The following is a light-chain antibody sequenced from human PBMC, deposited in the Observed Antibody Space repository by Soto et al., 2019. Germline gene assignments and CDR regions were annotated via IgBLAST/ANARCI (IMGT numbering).Light chain of an antibody. CDR3: QLYGSSPPELT. V-gene: IGKV3-20*01. J-gene: IGKJ4*01. CDR2: GAS. CDR1: QSLRRSS. Sequence: DIVLTQSPGTLSLSPGERATLSCRASQSLRRSSLAWYQQKPGQAPRLLMFGASSRATGIPDRFSGSGSGTDFTLTISRLEPEDFAVYYCQLYGSSPPELTFGGGTKVDIK.